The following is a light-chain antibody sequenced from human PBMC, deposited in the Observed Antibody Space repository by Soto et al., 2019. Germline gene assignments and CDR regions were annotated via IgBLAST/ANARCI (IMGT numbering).Light chain of an antibody. CDR3: SSYTSSSTPFV. Sequence: QSVLTQPASVSGSPGQSITISCTGTSSDVGGYNYVSWYQQHPGKAPKVMIYDVGSRPSGVSNRFSGSKSGNTASLTFSGLQAEDEADYFCSSYTSSSTPFVFGTGTKVTV. CDR1: SSDVGGYNY. J-gene: IGLJ1*01. CDR2: DVG. V-gene: IGLV2-14*01.